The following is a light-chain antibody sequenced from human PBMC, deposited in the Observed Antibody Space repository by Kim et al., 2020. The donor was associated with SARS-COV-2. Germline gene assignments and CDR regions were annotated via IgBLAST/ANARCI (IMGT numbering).Light chain of an antibody. J-gene: IGKJ4*01. CDR3: QQYYSIPLT. CDR1: QSVLHSSNNKNY. CDR2: WAS. V-gene: IGKV4-1*01. Sequence: DIVMTQSPDSLAVSLGERATINCKSSQSVLHSSNNKNYLAWYQQKPGQPPKLLIYWASTRESGVPDRFSGSGSGTDFTLTINSLQAEDVAIYYCQQYYSIPLTFGGGTKVDIK.